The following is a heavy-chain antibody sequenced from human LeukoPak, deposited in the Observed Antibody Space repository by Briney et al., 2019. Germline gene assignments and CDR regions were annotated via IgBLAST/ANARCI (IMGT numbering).Heavy chain of an antibody. CDR3: AKDLRYSSGWYGLFDY. V-gene: IGHV3-23*01. Sequence: PGGSLRLSCAASGFTFSSYAVSWVRQAPGKGLEWVSAISGSGGSTYYADSVKGRFTISRGNSKNTLYLQMNSLRAEDTAVYYCAKDLRYSSGWYGLFDYWGQGTLVTVSS. D-gene: IGHD6-19*01. CDR1: GFTFSSYA. CDR2: ISGSGGST. J-gene: IGHJ4*02.